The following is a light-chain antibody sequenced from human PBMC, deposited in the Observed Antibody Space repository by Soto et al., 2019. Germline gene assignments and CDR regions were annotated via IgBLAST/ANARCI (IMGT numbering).Light chain of an antibody. J-gene: IGLJ2*01. CDR3: TSYTGSNTVV. CDR1: SSDVGGYGY. V-gene: IGLV2-14*01. Sequence: QSALTQPASVSGSPGQSITISCTGTSSDVGGYGYVSWYQQHPGKAPKLMIYEVSNRPSGLSNRFSGSKSGNTASLTISGLQAEDEADYYCTSYTGSNTVVFGGGTKLTVL. CDR2: EVS.